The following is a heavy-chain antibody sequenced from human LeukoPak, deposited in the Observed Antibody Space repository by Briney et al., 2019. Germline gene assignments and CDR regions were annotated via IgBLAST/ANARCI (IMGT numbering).Heavy chain of an antibody. CDR3: ARGGGVRYFDWLPPSEFDY. J-gene: IGHJ4*02. V-gene: IGHV3-66*01. D-gene: IGHD3-9*01. CDR2: IYSGGST. CDR1: GFTVSSNY. Sequence: GGSLRLSCAASGFTVSSNYMSWVRQAPGKGLEWVSVIYSGGSTYYADSVKGRFTISRDNSKNTLYLQMNSLRAEDTAVYYCARGGGVRYFDWLPPSEFDYWGQGTLVTVSS.